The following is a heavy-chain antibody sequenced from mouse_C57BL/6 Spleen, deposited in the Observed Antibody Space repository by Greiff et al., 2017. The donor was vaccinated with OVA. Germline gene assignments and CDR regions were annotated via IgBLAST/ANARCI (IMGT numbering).Heavy chain of an antibody. J-gene: IGHJ4*01. CDR2: IWRGGST. CDR1: GFSLTSSG. CDR3: AKRWDYPYAMDY. D-gene: IGHD2-4*01. V-gene: IGHV2-5*01. Sequence: VKLMESGPGLVQPSQSLSITCTVSGFSLTSSGVHWFRQSPGKGLEWLGVIWRGGSTAYNAAFMSSLSITKDNSKSQVFFQMSSLPADDTAIYYCAKRWDYPYAMDYWGQGTSVTVSS.